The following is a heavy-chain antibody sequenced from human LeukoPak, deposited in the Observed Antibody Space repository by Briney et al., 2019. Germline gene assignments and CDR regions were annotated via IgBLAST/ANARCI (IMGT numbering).Heavy chain of an antibody. J-gene: IGHJ6*03. CDR3: ARNIYYMDV. Sequence: ASVKVSCKASGYTFTGYYMHWVRQAPGQGLEWMGWINPNSGGTNYAQKFQGRVTMTRDTSISTAYMELSGLRSEDTAVYYCARNIYYMDVWGKGTTVTISS. CDR1: GYTFTGYY. V-gene: IGHV1-2*02. CDR2: INPNSGGT. D-gene: IGHD2/OR15-2a*01.